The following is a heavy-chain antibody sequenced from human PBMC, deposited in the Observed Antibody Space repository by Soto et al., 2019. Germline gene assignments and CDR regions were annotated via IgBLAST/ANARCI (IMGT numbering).Heavy chain of an antibody. CDR3: ARGFRDPSFSRFDY. CDR2: ISAVDGQI. D-gene: IGHD2-21*02. J-gene: IGHJ4*02. CDR1: GYTFTNYP. V-gene: IGHV1-3*01. Sequence: QVQLVQSGTEVRKPGASVKLSCRASGYTFTNYPLHWVRQAPGQRPQWLGWISAVDGQIKYSQKFQGRVTLTTDTSASTTYMELSSLRSDDTAMYYCARGFRDPSFSRFDYWGLGALVTVSS.